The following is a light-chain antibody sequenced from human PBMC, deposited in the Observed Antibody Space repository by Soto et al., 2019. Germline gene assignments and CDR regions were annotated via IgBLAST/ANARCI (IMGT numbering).Light chain of an antibody. CDR2: GNN. V-gene: IGLV1-51*01. Sequence: QSVLTQPPSVPAAPGQKVTISCSGSSSNIGNNYVSWYQQLPGTAPKLLIYGNNKRPSGIPDRFSGSKSGTSATLGITGLQTGDEADYFCGTWDGSLSWVFGGGTQLTVL. J-gene: IGLJ3*02. CDR1: SSNIGNNY. CDR3: GTWDGSLSWV.